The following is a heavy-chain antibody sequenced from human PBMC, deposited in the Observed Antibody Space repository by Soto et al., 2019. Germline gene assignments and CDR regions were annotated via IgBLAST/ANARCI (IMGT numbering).Heavy chain of an antibody. CDR2: MYYSGSS. Sequence: QLQLQESGPGLVKPSETLSLTCSVSGGSISSRTFWWAWIRQPPGRGLEWIGDMYYSGSSYSSPSPKSRVTHSVDTSKNQLSLKLNSVTAADTAVYYCARHPRDDYNYGGSGIFDYWGQGTLVTVSS. CDR3: ARHPRDDYNYGGSGIFDY. CDR1: GGSISSRTFW. D-gene: IGHD4-4*01. J-gene: IGHJ4*02. V-gene: IGHV4-39*01.